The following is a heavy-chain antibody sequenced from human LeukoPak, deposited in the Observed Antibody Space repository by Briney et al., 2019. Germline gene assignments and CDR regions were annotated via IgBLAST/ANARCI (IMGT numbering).Heavy chain of an antibody. D-gene: IGHD3-22*01. V-gene: IGHV4-30-4*08. J-gene: IGHJ5*02. CDR2: IYYSGST. CDR3: ARRDSRWFDP. Sequence: SETLSLTCTVSGGSISSGGYYWSWIRQPAGKGLEWIGYIYYSGSTYYNPSLKSRVTISVDTSKNQFSLKLSSVTAADTAVYYCARRDSRWFDPWGQGTLVTVSS. CDR1: GGSISSGGYY.